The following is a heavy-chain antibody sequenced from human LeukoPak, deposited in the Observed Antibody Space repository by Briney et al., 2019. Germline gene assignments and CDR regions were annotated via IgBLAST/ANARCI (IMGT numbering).Heavy chain of an antibody. Sequence: PGGSLRLSCAASGFTFSDYYMSWVRQAPGKGLEWVAIIKQDGSEKYYVDSVKGRFTISRDNAKNSLYLQMNSLRAEDTAVYYCARAPSRERGAVVTAIGAFDIWGQGTMVTVSS. D-gene: IGHD2-21*02. V-gene: IGHV3-7*01. CDR3: ARAPSRERGAVVTAIGAFDI. CDR2: IKQDGSEK. J-gene: IGHJ3*02. CDR1: GFTFSDYY.